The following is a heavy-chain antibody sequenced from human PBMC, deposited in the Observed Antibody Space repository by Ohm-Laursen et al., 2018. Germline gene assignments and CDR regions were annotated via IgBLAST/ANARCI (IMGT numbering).Heavy chain of an antibody. CDR3: ARVGDGYPLDY. CDR1: GGSFSGYY. J-gene: IGHJ4*02. Sequence: GTLSLTCAVYGGSFSGYYWSWIRQPPGKGLEWIGEINHSGSTNYNPSLKSRVTISVDTSKNQFSLKLSSVTAADTAVYYCARVGDGYPLDYWGQGTLVTVSS. CDR2: INHSGST. V-gene: IGHV4-34*01. D-gene: IGHD5-24*01.